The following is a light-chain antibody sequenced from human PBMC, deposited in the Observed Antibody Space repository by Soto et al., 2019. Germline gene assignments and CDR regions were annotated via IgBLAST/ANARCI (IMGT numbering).Light chain of an antibody. Sequence: EIVLTQSPGTLSLSPGVRATLSCRDSQSVSSSYLAWYQQKPGQAPRLLIYGASSRATGIPDRFSGSGSGTDFTLTISRLEPEDFAVYYCQQYGSSPGFTFGPGTKVDIK. CDR2: GAS. V-gene: IGKV3-20*01. J-gene: IGKJ3*01. CDR1: QSVSSSY. CDR3: QQYGSSPGFT.